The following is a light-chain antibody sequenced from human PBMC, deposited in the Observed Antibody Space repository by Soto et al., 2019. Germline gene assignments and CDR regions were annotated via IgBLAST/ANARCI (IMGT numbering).Light chain of an antibody. CDR3: QKYNSAPQT. CDR2: KAS. V-gene: IGKV1-5*03. Sequence: DIQMTQSPSTQPASVGDRVTITCRANQSISTWLAWYQQKPGKAPNLLIYKASRLETGVPSRFSGSGSGTEFTLTISSLQPEDVATYYCQKYNSAPQTFGQGSMVDIK. CDR1: QSISTW. J-gene: IGKJ1*01.